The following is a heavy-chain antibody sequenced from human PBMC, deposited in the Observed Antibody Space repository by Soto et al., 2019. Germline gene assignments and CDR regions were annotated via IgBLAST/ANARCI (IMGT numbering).Heavy chain of an antibody. V-gene: IGHV4-4*07. D-gene: IGHD6-13*01. J-gene: IGHJ4*02. CDR2: IYTSGNT. Sequence: QVQLQESGPGLVKPSETLSLTCTVSGGSISSYYWSWIRQPAGKGLEWIGRIYTSGNTNYNPSLKSRVTMSVDTSKNQFSLKLSSVTAADTAVYYCARARIAAAGATPPGNYYFDYWGQGTLVTVSS. CDR1: GGSISSYY. CDR3: ARARIAAAGATPPGNYYFDY.